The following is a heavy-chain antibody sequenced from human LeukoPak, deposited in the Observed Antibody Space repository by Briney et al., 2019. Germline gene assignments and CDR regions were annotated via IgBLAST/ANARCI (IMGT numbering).Heavy chain of an antibody. D-gene: IGHD1-26*01. CDR3: ARAFGAENFDY. CDR2: ISSNGGST. CDR1: GFTFSSYA. Sequence: GGSLRLSCAASGFTFSSYAMHWVRQAPGKGLEYVSAISSNGGSTFYAGSVKGRFTISRDNSKNTLYLQMGSLRSEDMAVYYCARAFGAENFDYWGQGTLVTVSS. V-gene: IGHV3-64*02. J-gene: IGHJ4*02.